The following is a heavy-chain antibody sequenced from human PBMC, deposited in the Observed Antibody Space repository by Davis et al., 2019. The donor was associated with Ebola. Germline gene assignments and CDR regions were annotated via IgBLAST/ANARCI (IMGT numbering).Heavy chain of an antibody. Sequence: PSETLSLTCTVSGGSISSYYWSWIRQPPGKGLEWIGYIYYSGSTNYNPSLKSRVSISVDTSKNQFSLKLSSVTAADTAVYYCARGGESQSGSSDAFDIWGQGTMVTVSS. J-gene: IGHJ3*02. V-gene: IGHV4-59*01. CDR2: IYYSGST. D-gene: IGHD1-26*01. CDR1: GGSISSYY. CDR3: ARGGESQSGSSDAFDI.